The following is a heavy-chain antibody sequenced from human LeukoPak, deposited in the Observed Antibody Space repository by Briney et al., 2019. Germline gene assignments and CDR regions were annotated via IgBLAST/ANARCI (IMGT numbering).Heavy chain of an antibody. Sequence: PGGSLRLSCAASGFTFSSYGMHWVRQAPGKGLEWVSAISGSGGSTYYADSVKGRFTISRDNSKNTLYLQMNSLRAEDTAVYYCAKEKGYYYDSSGYYYWGQGTLVTVSS. D-gene: IGHD3-22*01. V-gene: IGHV3-23*01. CDR1: GFTFSSYG. CDR2: ISGSGGST. CDR3: AKEKGYYYDSSGYYY. J-gene: IGHJ4*02.